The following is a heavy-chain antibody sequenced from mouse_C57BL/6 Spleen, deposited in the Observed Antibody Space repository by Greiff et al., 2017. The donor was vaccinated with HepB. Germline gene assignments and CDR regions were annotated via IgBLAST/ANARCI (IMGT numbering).Heavy chain of an antibody. D-gene: IGHD4-1*01. J-gene: IGHJ3*01. CDR3: ARSGSAWFAY. CDR1: GYTFTSYW. Sequence: VQLQQPGAELVRPGSSVKLSCKASGYTFTSYWMHWVKQRPIQGLEWIGNIDPSDSETHYNQKFKDKATLTVDKSSSTAYMQLSSLTSEESAVYYCARSGSAWFAYWGQGTLVTVSA. CDR2: IDPSDSET. V-gene: IGHV1-52*01.